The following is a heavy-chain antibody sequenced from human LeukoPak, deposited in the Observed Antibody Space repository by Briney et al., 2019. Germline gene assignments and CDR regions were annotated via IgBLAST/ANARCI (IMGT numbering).Heavy chain of an antibody. CDR3: AREPVGSGGTYDY. CDR1: GGSISSGGYS. J-gene: IGHJ4*02. CDR2: IYHSGST. Sequence: PSETLSLTCAVSGGSISSGGYSWSWIRQPPGKGLEWIGYIYHSGSTNYNPSLKSRVTISVDKSKNQFSLKLSSVTAADTAVYYCAREPVGSGGTYDYWGQGTLVIVSS. V-gene: IGHV4-30-2*01. D-gene: IGHD3-10*01.